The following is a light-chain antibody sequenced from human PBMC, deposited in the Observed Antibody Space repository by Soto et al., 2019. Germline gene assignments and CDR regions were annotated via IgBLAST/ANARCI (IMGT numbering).Light chain of an antibody. J-gene: IGKJ4*01. V-gene: IGKV1-5*01. Sequence: DIQMTQSPSTLSASVGDRVTITCRASQSISYWLAWYQQKPGKAPKLLIFAASRLQTGVPLRFSGSGSGTNFTLTISNLHPEDFATYSCQQTYRIPLTFGGGTKVEIK. CDR1: QSISYW. CDR2: AAS. CDR3: QQTYRIPLT.